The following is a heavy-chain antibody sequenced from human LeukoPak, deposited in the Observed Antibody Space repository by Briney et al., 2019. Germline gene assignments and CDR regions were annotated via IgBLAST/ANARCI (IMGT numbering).Heavy chain of an antibody. V-gene: IGHV4-39*07. J-gene: IGHJ4*02. D-gene: IGHD1-26*01. CDR1: TDSISKSLYH. Sequence: SETLSLTCTVSTDSISKSLYHWAWVCQPPGKGLEWIAEIYYQGNTYYNPSLSGRVTISVDTSKNQFSLQLNAVTAADTALYFCASVKLGYYYGTNGYFDSWGQGIPVTVSS. CDR2: IYYQGNT. CDR3: ASVKLGYYYGTNGYFDS.